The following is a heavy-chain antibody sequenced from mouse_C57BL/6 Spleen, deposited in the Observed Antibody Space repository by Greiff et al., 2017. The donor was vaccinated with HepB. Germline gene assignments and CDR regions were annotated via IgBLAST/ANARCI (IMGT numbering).Heavy chain of an antibody. CDR2: ISSGGSYT. Sequence: VQLKESGGDLVKPGGSLKLSCAASGFTFSSYGMSWVRQTPDKRLEWVATISSGGSYTYYTDSVKGRFTISRDNAKNTLYLQMSSLKSEDTAMYYCARLRGNDAIDYWGQGTSVTVSS. D-gene: IGHD2-1*01. V-gene: IGHV5-6*01. CDR1: GFTFSSYG. J-gene: IGHJ4*01. CDR3: ARLRGNDAIDY.